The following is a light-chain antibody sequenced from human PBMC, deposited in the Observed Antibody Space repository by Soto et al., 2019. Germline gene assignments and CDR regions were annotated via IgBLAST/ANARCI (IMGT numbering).Light chain of an antibody. CDR3: QQTYSNLWT. CDR1: QTVSRY. CDR2: AAS. J-gene: IGKJ1*01. V-gene: IGKV1-39*01. Sequence: DIQRTQSPSSLSASLGDTVTIPCLASQTVSRYLNWYQQKSGTAPKLLIYAASTLHTGVPSRFSGRGSGTDFTLTINNLQREDFADYFCQQTYSNLWTFGQGTKVDIK.